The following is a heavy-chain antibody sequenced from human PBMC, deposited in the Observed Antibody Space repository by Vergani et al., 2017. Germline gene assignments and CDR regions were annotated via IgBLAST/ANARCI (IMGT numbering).Heavy chain of an antibody. V-gene: IGHV4-59*01. CDR3: ARGSEYSSSGFDY. Sequence: QVQLQESGPGLVKPSETLSLTCTVPGGSISSYYWSWIRPHPGKGLEWIGYIYYSGSTNYNPSLKSRVTISVDTSKNQVSLKLSSVTAADTAVYYCARGSEYSSSGFDYWGQGTLVTVSS. CDR2: IYYSGST. J-gene: IGHJ4*02. CDR1: GGSISSYY. D-gene: IGHD6-6*01.